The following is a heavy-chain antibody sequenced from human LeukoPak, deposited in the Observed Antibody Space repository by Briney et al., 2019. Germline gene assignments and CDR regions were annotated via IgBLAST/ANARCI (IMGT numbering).Heavy chain of an antibody. Sequence: PGGSLRLSCAASGFTFSNYGMHWVRQAPGKGLEWVATIKKDGSEQYYVDSMKGRLTISRDNAKNSVYLQIHNLRAEDTAVYYCARDLGWLQSDYWGQGTLVTVSS. CDR1: GFTFSNYG. V-gene: IGHV3-7*01. CDR3: ARDLGWLQSDY. D-gene: IGHD5-24*01. J-gene: IGHJ4*02. CDR2: IKKDGSEQ.